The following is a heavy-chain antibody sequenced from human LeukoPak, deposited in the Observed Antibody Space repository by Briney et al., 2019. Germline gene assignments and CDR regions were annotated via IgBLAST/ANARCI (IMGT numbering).Heavy chain of an antibody. V-gene: IGHV4-39*07. CDR1: GGSISSSSYY. CDR3: ARWTRDPIRRRVAFDP. Sequence: SETLSLTCTVSGGSISSSSYYWGWIRQPPGKGLEWIGSIYYSGSTYYNPSLKSRVTISVDTSKNQFSLKLSSVTAADTAVYYCARWTRDPIRRRVAFDPWGQGTLVTVSS. J-gene: IGHJ5*02. CDR2: IYYSGST. D-gene: IGHD2-2*01.